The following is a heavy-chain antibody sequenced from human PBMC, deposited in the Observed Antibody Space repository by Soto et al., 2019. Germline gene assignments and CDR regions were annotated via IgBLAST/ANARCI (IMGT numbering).Heavy chain of an antibody. CDR2: ISGSGGST. CDR3: AKDRGLKRYSSSWYYFDY. D-gene: IGHD6-13*01. J-gene: IGHJ4*02. Sequence: GGSLRLSCVASGFTFSSYAMSWVRQAPGKGLEWVSAISGSGGSTYYADSVKGRFTISRDNSKNTLYLQMNSLRAVDTAVYYCAKDRGLKRYSSSWYYFDYWGQGTLVTVSS. CDR1: GFTFSSYA. V-gene: IGHV3-23*01.